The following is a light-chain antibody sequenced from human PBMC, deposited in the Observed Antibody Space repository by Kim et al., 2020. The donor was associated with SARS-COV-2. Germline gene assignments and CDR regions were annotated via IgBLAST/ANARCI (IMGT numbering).Light chain of an antibody. Sequence: QSVLTQPPSVSGASGQRVTISCTGSSSNIGAGYDVHWYQQLPGAAPKLLIYGNNNRPSGVPDRFSGSKSGTSASLDITGLQAEDEVDYYCQSYDSSLSGSFGTGTKVSVL. V-gene: IGLV1-40*01. J-gene: IGLJ1*01. CDR1: SSNIGAGYD. CDR2: GNN. CDR3: QSYDSSLSGS.